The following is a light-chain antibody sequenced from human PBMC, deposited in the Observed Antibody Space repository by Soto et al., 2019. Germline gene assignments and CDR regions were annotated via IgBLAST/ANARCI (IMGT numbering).Light chain of an antibody. V-gene: IGLV2-8*01. CDR3: NSYAGTSNV. CDR1: SSDVGGSKY. CDR2: EVS. J-gene: IGLJ1*01. Sequence: QSALTQPASVSGSPGQSITISCTGTSSDVGGSKYVSWYQQHPGKAPKLIIYEVSERPSGVPDRFSGSKSGNTASLTVSGLQAEDEAHYYCNSYAGTSNVFGTGTKLTVL.